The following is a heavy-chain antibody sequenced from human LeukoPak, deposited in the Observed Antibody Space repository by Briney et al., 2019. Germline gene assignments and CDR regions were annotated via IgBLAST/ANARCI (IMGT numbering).Heavy chain of an antibody. D-gene: IGHD3-22*01. CDR2: IYYSGST. Sequence: PSETLSLTCAVYGGSFSGYYWSWIRQPPGKGLEWIGYIYYSGSTNYNPSLKSRVTISVDTSKNQFSLKLSSVTAADTAVYYCAAAPYDSSGLDYWGQGTLVAVSS. V-gene: IGHV4-59*01. CDR1: GGSFSGYY. J-gene: IGHJ4*02. CDR3: AAAPYDSSGLDY.